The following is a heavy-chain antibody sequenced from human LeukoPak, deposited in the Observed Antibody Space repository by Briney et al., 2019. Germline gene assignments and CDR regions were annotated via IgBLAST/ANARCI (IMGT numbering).Heavy chain of an antibody. D-gene: IGHD3-9*01. J-gene: IGHJ5*02. V-gene: IGHV1-69*13. CDR3: ATSTHHLLTGYYNWFDP. CDR2: IIPIFGTA. Sequence: SVKVSCKASGGTFSSYAISWVRQAPGQGLEWMGGIIPIFGTANYAQKFQGRVTITADEPTSTAYMELSSLRSEDTAVYYCATSTHHLLTGYYNWFDPWGQGTLVTVSS. CDR1: GGTFSSYA.